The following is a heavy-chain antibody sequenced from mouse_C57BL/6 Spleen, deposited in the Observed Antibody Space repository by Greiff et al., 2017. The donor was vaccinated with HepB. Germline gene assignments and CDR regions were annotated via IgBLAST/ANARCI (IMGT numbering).Heavy chain of an antibody. Sequence: EVKLMESGGGLVQPGGSLSLSCAASGFTFTDYYMSWVRQSPGKALEWLGFIRNKANGYTTEYSASVKGRFTISRDNSQSILYLQMNALRAEDSATYYCARPYYGNYAFDYWGQGTTLTVSS. CDR2: IRNKANGYTT. CDR1: GFTFTDYY. CDR3: ARPYYGNYAFDY. J-gene: IGHJ2*01. V-gene: IGHV7-3*01. D-gene: IGHD2-10*01.